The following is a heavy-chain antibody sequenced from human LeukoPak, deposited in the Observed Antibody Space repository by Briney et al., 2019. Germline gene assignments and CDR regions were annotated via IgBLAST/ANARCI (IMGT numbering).Heavy chain of an antibody. CDR3: ARAWEGLGDFWSGSDY. CDR1: GFTFSSYW. J-gene: IGHJ4*02. Sequence: GGSLRLSCAASGFTFSSYWMHWVRQAPGKGLVWVSRISDGGSTTTYADSVKGRFTISRDNAKNTLYLQMNSLRAEDTAVYYCARAWEGLGDFWSGSDYWGQGTLVTVSS. CDR2: ISDGGSTT. V-gene: IGHV3-74*01. D-gene: IGHD3-3*01.